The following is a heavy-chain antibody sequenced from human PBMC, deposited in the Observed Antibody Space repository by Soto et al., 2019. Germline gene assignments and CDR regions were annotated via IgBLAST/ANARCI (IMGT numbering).Heavy chain of an antibody. V-gene: IGHV3-48*01. CDR1: GFTFSSYS. D-gene: IGHD3-16*01. Sequence: GGSLRLSCAASGFTFSSYSMNWVRQAPGKGLEWVSYISSSSSTIYYADSVKGRFTISGDNAKNSLYLQMNSLRAEDTAVYYCARDMMVDYWGQGTLVTVSS. CDR3: ARDMMVDY. CDR2: ISSSSSTI. J-gene: IGHJ4*02.